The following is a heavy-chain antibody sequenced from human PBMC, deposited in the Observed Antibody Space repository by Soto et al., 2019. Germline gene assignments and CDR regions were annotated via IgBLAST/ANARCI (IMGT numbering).Heavy chain of an antibody. V-gene: IGHV3-11*01. Sequence: GGFLRLSCAASGYTFRDYYMSWIRQAPGKGLEWISYIDTSSTKIYYADSVKGRFTISRDNAKNSLYLEMNSLRDEDTAVYYCASHYDMWSGYLSPVDYWGQGTLVTVSS. D-gene: IGHD3-3*01. CDR3: ASHYDMWSGYLSPVDY. CDR1: GYTFRDYY. CDR2: IDTSSTKI. J-gene: IGHJ4*02.